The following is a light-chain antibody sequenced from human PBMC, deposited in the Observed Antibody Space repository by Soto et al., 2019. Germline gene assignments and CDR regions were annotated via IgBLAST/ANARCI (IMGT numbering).Light chain of an antibody. V-gene: IGKV1-5*01. Sequence: DSQLTQCPSPLSASVGDIVTITIRASQSITTRLAWYQQKPRKAPNILIYDASRLETGVPSRVSGRGSGTESPLSITGLHPDACPTNYCQDYDSYTLSVGGGHMVAVK. CDR1: QSITTR. J-gene: IGKJ4*01. CDR3: QDYDSYTLS. CDR2: DAS.